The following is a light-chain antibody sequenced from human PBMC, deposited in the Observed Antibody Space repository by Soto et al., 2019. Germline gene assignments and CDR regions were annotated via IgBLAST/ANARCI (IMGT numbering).Light chain of an antibody. V-gene: IGLV1-47*01. CDR1: YSNIGSHY. CDR3: AVWDNSMTAWV. CDR2: RDG. Sequence: QSVLTQPPSASGTPGQGLTISCSGCYSNIGSHYVYWYQHFPGTAPRLLIFRDGQRPSGVPARFFGSKSDTSGSLAITGLRSEDEAHYYCAVWDNSMTAWVFGGGTQLTVL. J-gene: IGLJ3*02.